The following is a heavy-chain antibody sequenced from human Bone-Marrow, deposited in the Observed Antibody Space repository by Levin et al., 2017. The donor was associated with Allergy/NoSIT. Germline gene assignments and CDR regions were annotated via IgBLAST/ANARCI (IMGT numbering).Heavy chain of an antibody. D-gene: IGHD4-17*01. J-gene: IGHJ3*02. Sequence: SETLSLTCAVSGGSISSGGYSLSWIRQPPGKGLEWIGYIYDSGNTYYNPSLKSRVTILVDMSKKRFSLRLTSVTAADTAVYYCARGTTVTPGGTDSFDIWGQGTFVTVS. CDR3: ARGTTVTPGGTDSFDI. V-gene: IGHV4-30-2*01. CDR2: IYDSGNT. CDR1: GGSISSGGYS.